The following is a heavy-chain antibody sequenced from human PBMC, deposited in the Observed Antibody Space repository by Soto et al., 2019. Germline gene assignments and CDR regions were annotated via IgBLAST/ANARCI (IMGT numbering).Heavy chain of an antibody. D-gene: IGHD2-21*02. CDR1: GDSVSSNSAA. V-gene: IGHV6-1*01. Sequence: SQTLSLTCAISGDSVSSNSAAWNWIRQSPSRGLEWLGRTYYRSKWYNDYAVSVKSRITINPDTSKNQFSLQLNSVTPKDTAVYYCARGKVTAILSNWFDPWGQGTLVTVSS. CDR2: TYYRSKWYN. J-gene: IGHJ5*02. CDR3: ARGKVTAILSNWFDP.